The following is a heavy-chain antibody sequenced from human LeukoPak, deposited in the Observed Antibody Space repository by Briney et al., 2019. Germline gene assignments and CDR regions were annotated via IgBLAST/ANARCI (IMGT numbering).Heavy chain of an antibody. CDR1: GGTFSSYA. J-gene: IGHJ6*04. V-gene: IGHV1-69*13. D-gene: IGHD2-15*01. Sequence: ASVKDSCKASGGTFSSYAISWVRQAPGQGLEWMGGIIPIFGTANYAQKFQGRVTITADESTSTAYMELSSLRSEDTAVYYCARDNPQMVEHYYGMDVWGKGTTVTVSS. CDR3: ARDNPQMVEHYYGMDV. CDR2: IIPIFGTA.